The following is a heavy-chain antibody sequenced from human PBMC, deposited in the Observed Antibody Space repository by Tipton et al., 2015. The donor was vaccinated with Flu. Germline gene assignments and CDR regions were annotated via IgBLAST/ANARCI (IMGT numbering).Heavy chain of an antibody. J-gene: IGHJ6*02. CDR2: ISYDGSNK. Sequence: SLRLSCAASGFTFSSFVMHWVRQAPGKGLEWVAAISYDGSNKYYEDFVKGRLTISRDNSNNTLYLHMNSLRTEDTAVYYCARGFNGMDVWGQGTTVTVSS. CDR1: GFTFSSFV. V-gene: IGHV3-30*03. D-gene: IGHD3-3*01. CDR3: ARGFNGMDV.